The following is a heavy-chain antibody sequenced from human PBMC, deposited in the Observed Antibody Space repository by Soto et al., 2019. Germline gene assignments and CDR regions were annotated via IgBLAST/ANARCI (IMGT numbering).Heavy chain of an antibody. Sequence: EVQLLESGGGLVQPGGSLRLSCAASGFTFSSLAMSWVRQAPGKGLQWVSMITNGDGGGTYYADSVTGRFTISRDNSKNTLYLQMNGLSAEDTAVYYFAKAAGQHVGASYFDSWGQGTLVTVSS. CDR1: GFTFSSLA. CDR2: TNGDGGGT. D-gene: IGHD1-26*01. J-gene: IGHJ4*02. CDR3: AKAAGQHVGASYFDS. V-gene: IGHV3-23*01.